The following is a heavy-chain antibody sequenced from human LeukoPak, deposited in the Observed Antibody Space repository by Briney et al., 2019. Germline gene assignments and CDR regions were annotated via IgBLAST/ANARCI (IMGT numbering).Heavy chain of an antibody. CDR3: ARYYYYGSGSYYNWFDP. V-gene: IGHV4-59*02. D-gene: IGHD3-10*01. CDR2: IHYSGST. J-gene: IGHJ5*02. CDR1: GASVTSDH. Sequence: SETLSLTCTVSGASVTSDHWSWLRQPPEKGLEWIAYIHYSGSTNYNPSLKSRVTISVDTSKNQFSLKLSSVTAADTAVYYCARYYYYGSGSYYNWFDPWGQGTLVTVSS.